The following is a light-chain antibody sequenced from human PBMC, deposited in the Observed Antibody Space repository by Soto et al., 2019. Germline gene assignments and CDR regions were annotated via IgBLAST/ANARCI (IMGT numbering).Light chain of an antibody. CDR3: CSYAGSSTLV. CDR1: SSDVGSYNL. V-gene: IGLV2-23*01. CDR2: EDS. J-gene: IGLJ2*01. Sequence: QSVLTQPASVSGSPGQSITISCTGTSSDVGSYNLVSWYQQYPGKVPKLMIYEDSKRPSGVSNRFSGSKSGNTASLTISGLEAEDEADYYCCSYAGSSTLVFGGGTKLTVL.